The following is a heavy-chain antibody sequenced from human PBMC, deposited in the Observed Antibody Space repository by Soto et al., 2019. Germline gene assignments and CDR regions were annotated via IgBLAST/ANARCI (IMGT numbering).Heavy chain of an antibody. CDR2: IYPGDSDT. Sequence: GESLKISCKGSGYSFTSYWIGWVRQMPGKGLEWMGIIYPGDSDTRYSPSFQGQVTISADKSISTAYLQWSSLKASDTAMYYCARRGKYYGSGSPYYYYGMDVWGQGTTVTVS. V-gene: IGHV5-51*01. CDR1: GYSFTSYW. J-gene: IGHJ6*02. CDR3: ARRGKYYGSGSPYYYYGMDV. D-gene: IGHD3-10*01.